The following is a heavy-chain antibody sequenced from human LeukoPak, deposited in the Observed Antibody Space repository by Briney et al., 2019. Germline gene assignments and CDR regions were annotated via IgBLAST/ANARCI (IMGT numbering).Heavy chain of an antibody. D-gene: IGHD3-10*01. J-gene: IGHJ5*02. CDR3: ARFGHGQYGSGSSLNWFDP. CDR1: GGTFSSYA. CDR2: IIPIFGTA. V-gene: IGHV1-69*01. Sequence: RASVKVSCKASGGTFSSYAISWVRQDPGQGLEWMGGIIPIFGTANYAQKFQGRVTITADESTSTAYMELSSLRSEDTAVYYCARFGHGQYGSGSSLNWFDPWGQGTLVTVSS.